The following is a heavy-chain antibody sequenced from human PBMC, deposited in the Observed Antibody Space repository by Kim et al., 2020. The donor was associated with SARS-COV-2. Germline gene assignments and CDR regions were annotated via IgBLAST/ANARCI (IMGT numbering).Heavy chain of an antibody. CDR3: AKGWYCSGGSCYSHFQQ. D-gene: IGHD2-15*01. Sequence: GGSLRLSCAASGFTFSSYAMNWGRQAPGTGLEWVSVISGSGGGTYYADPVRGRFTISRDNAKNTLYMQMNSLRAEDTAIYYCAKGWYCSGGSCYSHFQQWGQGALVTFSS. V-gene: IGHV3-23*01. CDR1: GFTFSSYA. J-gene: IGHJ1*01. CDR2: ISGSGGGT.